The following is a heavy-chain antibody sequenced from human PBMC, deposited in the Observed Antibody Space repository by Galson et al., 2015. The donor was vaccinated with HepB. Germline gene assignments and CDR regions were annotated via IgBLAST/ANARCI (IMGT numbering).Heavy chain of an antibody. Sequence: ETLSLTCTVSGGSISSYYWSWIRQPPGKGLEWIGYIYYSGSTNYNPSLKSRVTISVDTSKNQFSLKLSSVTAADTAVYYCARQDDYGDHREAFDIWGQGTMVTVSS. J-gene: IGHJ3*02. CDR3: ARQDDYGDHREAFDI. D-gene: IGHD4-17*01. CDR1: GGSISSYY. V-gene: IGHV4-59*01. CDR2: IYYSGST.